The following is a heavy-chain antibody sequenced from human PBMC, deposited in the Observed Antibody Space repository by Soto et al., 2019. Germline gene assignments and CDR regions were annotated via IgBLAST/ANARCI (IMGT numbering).Heavy chain of an antibody. V-gene: IGHV1-69*08. CDR1: GGTFNTYT. Sequence: QVHLVQSGAELKQPGSSVTVFCKASGGTFNTYTFSWVRQVPGQGLEWMGSVLPILGSINYAPEFQGRLSISADQSSTTVYMELSSLTSQDTATYYCGRIPRYSFPTSDPLDNWGQGTLVTVSS. J-gene: IGHJ4*02. CDR2: VLPILGSI. D-gene: IGHD3-16*02. CDR3: GRIPRYSFPTSDPLDN.